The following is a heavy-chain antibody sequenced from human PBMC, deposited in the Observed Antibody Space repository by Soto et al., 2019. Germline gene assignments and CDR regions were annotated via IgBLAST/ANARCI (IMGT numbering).Heavy chain of an antibody. CDR3: AKDSAYSSSIPIDY. Sequence: PGGSLRLSCEVSGFNFRVNGVSWVRQAPGKGLEWVSTLGGADGGTYYADSVKGRFTISRDNSKNTLYLQMNSLRAEDTAVYYCAKDSAYSSSIPIDYWGQGTLVTVAS. D-gene: IGHD6-6*01. CDR2: LGGADGGT. CDR1: GFNFRVNG. J-gene: IGHJ4*02. V-gene: IGHV3-23*01.